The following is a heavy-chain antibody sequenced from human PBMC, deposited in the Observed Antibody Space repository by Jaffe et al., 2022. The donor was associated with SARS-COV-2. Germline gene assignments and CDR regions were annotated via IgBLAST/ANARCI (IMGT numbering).Heavy chain of an antibody. Sequence: QVQLQQWGAGLLKPSETLSLTCAVYGGSFSGYYWSWIRQPPGKGLEWIGEINHSGSTNYNPSLKSRVTISVDTSKNQFSLKLSSVTAADTAVYYCVVGVEDILTGYYSDYWGQGTLVTVSS. CDR3: VVGVEDILTGYYSDY. D-gene: IGHD3-9*01. CDR2: INHSGST. J-gene: IGHJ4*02. V-gene: IGHV4-34*01. CDR1: GGSFSGYY.